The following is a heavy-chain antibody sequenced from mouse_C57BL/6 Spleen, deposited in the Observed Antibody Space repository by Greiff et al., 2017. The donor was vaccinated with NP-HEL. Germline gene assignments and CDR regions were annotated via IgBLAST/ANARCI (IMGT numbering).Heavy chain of an antibody. J-gene: IGHJ2*01. Sequence: VQLQQPGAELVKPGASVKVSCKASGYTFTSYWMHWVKQRPGQGLEWIGRFHPSDSDTNYNQKFKGKATLTVDKSSSTAYMKLSSLTSDNSAVYYCAILYDGYPFDSWGQGTTLTVAS. V-gene: IGHV1-74*01. CDR2: FHPSDSDT. CDR3: AILYDGYPFDS. D-gene: IGHD2-3*01. CDR1: GYTFTSYW.